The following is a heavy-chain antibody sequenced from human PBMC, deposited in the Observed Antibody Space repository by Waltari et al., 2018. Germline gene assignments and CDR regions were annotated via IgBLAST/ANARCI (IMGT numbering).Heavy chain of an antibody. CDR2: MYYSGST. CDR3: ARQDYYYVKGYFDL. J-gene: IGHJ2*01. Sequence: QLQLQESGPGLVKPSETLSLTCVVSGGSIIRAASYWGWVRQPPGKGLEFIGSMYYSGSTYYNPSLKSRVTISVDTSQNQFSLRLSSVTAADTAVYYCARQDYYYVKGYFDLWGRGTLVTVSS. V-gene: IGHV4-39*01. D-gene: IGHD3-22*01. CDR1: GGSIIRAASY.